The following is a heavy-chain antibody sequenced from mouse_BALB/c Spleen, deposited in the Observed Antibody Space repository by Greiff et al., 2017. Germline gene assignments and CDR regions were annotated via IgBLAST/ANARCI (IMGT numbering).Heavy chain of an antibody. J-gene: IGHJ4*01. CDR3: ARRGYLKYYAMDY. CDR2: IWSGGST. V-gene: IGHV2-2*02. Sequence: QVQLQQSGPGLVQPSQSLSITCTVSGFSFTSYGVHWVRQSPGKGLEWLGVIWSGGSTDYNAAFISRLSISKDNSKSQVFFKMNSLQANDTAIYYCARRGYLKYYAMDYWGQGTSVTVSS. D-gene: IGHD3-2*02. CDR1: GFSFTSYG.